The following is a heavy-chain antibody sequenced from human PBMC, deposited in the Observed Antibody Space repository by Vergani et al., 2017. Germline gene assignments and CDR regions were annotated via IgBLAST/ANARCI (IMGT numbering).Heavy chain of an antibody. Sequence: QVQLVESGGGVVQRGGSLRLSCATSGFTLSNYDMQWIRQGPGKGLEFVAFIKFDGSKQYYADSVKGRFTLSKDFSKNTLYLQMNSLGTDDTATYYCAKHFRGWGMDYWGQGTQVIVSS. CDR2: IKFDGSKQ. CDR3: AKHFRGWGMDY. D-gene: IGHD3-16*01. J-gene: IGHJ4*02. CDR1: GFTLSNYD. V-gene: IGHV3-30*02.